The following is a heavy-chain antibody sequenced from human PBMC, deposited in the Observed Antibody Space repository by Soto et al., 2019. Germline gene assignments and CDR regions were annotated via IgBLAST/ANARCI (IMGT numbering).Heavy chain of an antibody. CDR3: ARDVRGSSGRGVDV. D-gene: IGHD3-10*01. Sequence: VQLQQSGPGLVKPSQTLSLTCTVSGGSINSSEYYWSWIRQHPGKGLEWIGHIYYSGSNYYNTSLKTQVAISVDTSNNNFCLKLSSVTAADTAVYYCARDVRGSSGRGVDVCGQGTTVTVSS. CDR1: GGSINSSEYY. CDR2: IYYSGSN. J-gene: IGHJ6*02. V-gene: IGHV4-31*01.